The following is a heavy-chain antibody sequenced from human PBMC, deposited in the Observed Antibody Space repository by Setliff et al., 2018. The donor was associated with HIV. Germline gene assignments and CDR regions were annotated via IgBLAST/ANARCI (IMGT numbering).Heavy chain of an antibody. CDR1: GYTFTNYD. D-gene: IGHD6-6*01. CDR2: IRAYNGNT. Sequence: ASVKVSCKASGYTFTNYDINWVRQATGHGLEWMGYIRAYNGNTNYAPKLQGRVTLTTDTSTSTAYMELRSLRSDDTAVYYCARDAPGNTEAAPGYWGQGTLVTVSS. CDR3: ARDAPGNTEAAPGY. V-gene: IGHV1-18*01. J-gene: IGHJ4*02.